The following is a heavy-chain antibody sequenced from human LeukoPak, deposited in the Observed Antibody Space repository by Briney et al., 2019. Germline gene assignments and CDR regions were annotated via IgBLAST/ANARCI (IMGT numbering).Heavy chain of an antibody. D-gene: IGHD1-7*01. CDR1: GGSISSYY. Sequence: SETLSLTCTVSGGSISSYYWSWIRQPPGKGLEWIAYIYYSGNTNYNPSLKNRVTMSVDTSKNQFSLKLSSVTAADTAVYYCASYTGTTSSFDYGGQGTLVTVSS. CDR2: IYYSGNT. J-gene: IGHJ4*02. CDR3: ASYTGTTSSFDY. V-gene: IGHV4-59*01.